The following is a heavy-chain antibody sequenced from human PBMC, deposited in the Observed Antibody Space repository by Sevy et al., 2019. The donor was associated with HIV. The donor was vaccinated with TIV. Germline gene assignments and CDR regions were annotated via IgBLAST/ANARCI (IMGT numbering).Heavy chain of an antibody. CDR1: GYTFTGQY. J-gene: IGHJ4*02. CDR3: ARDLRPRGYTDGSFDY. V-gene: IGHV1-2*02. Sequence: ASVKVSCKASGYTFTGQYIHWVRQAPGQGLEWMGWINPKSGGSNYAQEFQGRVTMTRDTSISTAYMEVSGLTSDDTAVYYCARDLRPRGYTDGSFDYWGQGTLVTVSS. CDR2: INPKSGGS. D-gene: IGHD5-12*01.